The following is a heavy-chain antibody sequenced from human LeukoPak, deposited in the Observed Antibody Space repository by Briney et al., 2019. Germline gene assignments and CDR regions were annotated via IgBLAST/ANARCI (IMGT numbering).Heavy chain of an antibody. V-gene: IGHV3-30-3*01. CDR2: TSYDESNK. CDR3: ARAVENWFDP. CDR1: GFTFSSYA. J-gene: IGHJ5*02. D-gene: IGHD4-23*01. Sequence: GGSLRLSCAASGFTFSSYAMHWVRQAPGRGLEWVAVTSYDESNKYYSDSVKGRFTISRDNSKNTLYLQMNSLRAQDTAVYYCARAVENWFDPWGQGTLVTVSS.